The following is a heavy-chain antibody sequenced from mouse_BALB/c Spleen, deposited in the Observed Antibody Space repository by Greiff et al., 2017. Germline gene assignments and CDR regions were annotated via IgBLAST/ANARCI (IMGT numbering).Heavy chain of an antibody. CDR1: GFTFSSFG. CDR3: ARSEVLNAMDY. CDR2: ISSGSSTI. V-gene: IGHV5-17*02. Sequence: EVKLMESGGGLVQPGGSRKLSCAASGFTFSSFGMHWVRQAPEKGLEWVAYISSGSSTIYYADTVKGRFTISRDNPKNTLFLKMTSLRSEDTAMYYCARSEVLNAMDYWGQGTSVTDSS. D-gene: IGHD2-14*01. J-gene: IGHJ4*01.